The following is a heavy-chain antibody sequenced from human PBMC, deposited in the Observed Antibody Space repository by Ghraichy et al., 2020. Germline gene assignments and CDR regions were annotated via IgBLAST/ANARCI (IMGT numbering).Heavy chain of an antibody. D-gene: IGHD6-25*01. CDR3: AKDKSIVRASAAFDY. V-gene: IGHV3-23*01. CDR2: ISGSGGST. Sequence: GGSLRLSCAASGFTFSSYAMSWVRQAPGKGLEWVSAISGSGGSTYYADSVKGRFTISRDNSKNTLYLQMNSLRAEDTAVYYCAKDKSIVRASAAFDYWGQGTLVTVSS. CDR1: GFTFSSYA. J-gene: IGHJ4*02.